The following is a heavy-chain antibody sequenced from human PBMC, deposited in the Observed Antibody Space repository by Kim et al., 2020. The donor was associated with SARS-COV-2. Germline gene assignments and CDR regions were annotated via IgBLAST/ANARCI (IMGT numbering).Heavy chain of an antibody. CDR3: TTDWNYYGSGSYYNYYYGMDV. CDR1: GFTFSNAW. D-gene: IGHD3-10*01. V-gene: IGHV3-15*01. CDR2: IKSKTDGGTT. J-gene: IGHJ6*02. Sequence: GGSLRLSCAASGFTFSNAWMSWVRQAPGKGLEWVGRIKSKTDGGTTDYAAPVKGRFTISRDDSKNTLYLQMNSLKTEDTAVYYCTTDWNYYGSGSYYNYYYGMDVWGQGTTVTVSS.